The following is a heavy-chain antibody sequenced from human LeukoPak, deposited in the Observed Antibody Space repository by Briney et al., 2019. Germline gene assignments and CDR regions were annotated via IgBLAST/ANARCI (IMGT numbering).Heavy chain of an antibody. Sequence: SETLSLTCTVSGGSISSGSYYWSWIRQPAGKGLEWIGRIYTSGSTNYNPSLKSRVTISVDTSKNQFSLKLSSVTAADTAVYYCARTRNYYDSSGYYRSPLWYFDLWGRGTLVTVSS. CDR1: GGSISSGSYY. CDR3: ARTRNYYDSSGYYRSPLWYFDL. CDR2: IYTSGST. J-gene: IGHJ2*01. D-gene: IGHD3-22*01. V-gene: IGHV4-61*02.